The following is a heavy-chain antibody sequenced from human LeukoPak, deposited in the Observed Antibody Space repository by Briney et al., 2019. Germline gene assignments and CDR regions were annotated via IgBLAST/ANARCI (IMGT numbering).Heavy chain of an antibody. Sequence: PRGSLRLSCAASGFTFDGHAMHWVRQAPGKGLEWVSVISGDGDRTYYADSVKGRFTVSRDNSKNSLYLQLNSLRSEDTALYYCAKDARLIHLWSVVYYYYYMDVWGKGTAVTVSS. D-gene: IGHD5-18*01. CDR1: GFTFDGHA. J-gene: IGHJ6*03. CDR3: AKDARLIHLWSVVYYYYYMDV. V-gene: IGHV3-43*02. CDR2: ISGDGDRT.